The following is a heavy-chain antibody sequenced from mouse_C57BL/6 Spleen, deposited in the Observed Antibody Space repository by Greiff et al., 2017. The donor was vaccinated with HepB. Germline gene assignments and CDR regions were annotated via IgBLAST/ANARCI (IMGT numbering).Heavy chain of an antibody. V-gene: IGHV1-50*01. Sequence: VQLQQPGAELVKPGASVKLSCKASGYTFTSYGMQWVKQRPGQGLEWIGEIDPSDSYTNYNQKFKGKATLTVDTSASTAYMQLSSLTSEDSAVYYCARKDDYDVGYAMDYWGQGTSVTVSS. CDR1: GYTFTSYG. CDR3: ARKDDYDVGYAMDY. J-gene: IGHJ4*01. D-gene: IGHD2-4*01. CDR2: IDPSDSYT.